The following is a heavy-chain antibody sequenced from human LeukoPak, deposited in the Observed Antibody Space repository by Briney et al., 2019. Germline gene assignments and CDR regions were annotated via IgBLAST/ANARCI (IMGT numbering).Heavy chain of an antibody. CDR1: GFTFSSYS. J-gene: IGHJ4*02. D-gene: IGHD3-10*01. V-gene: IGHV3-64*02. CDR2: ISSNGGST. Sequence: PGGSLRLSCAASGFTFSSYSMHWVLQAPGKGLEYVSGISSNGGSTWYAGSVKGRFTISRDNSKNTVNLQLGSLRIEDTAVYHCARMTLYGSGTVHWGQGILVTVSS. CDR3: ARMTLYGSGTVH.